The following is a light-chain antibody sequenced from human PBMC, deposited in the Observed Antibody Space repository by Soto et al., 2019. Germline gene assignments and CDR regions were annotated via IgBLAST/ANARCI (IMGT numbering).Light chain of an antibody. Sequence: QSALTQPASVSGSPGQPITISCTGTSSDVGSHNLVSWYQQHPGQAPKLMIYEVSKRPLGVSTRFSASKSGNTASLTISGLQAEAEADYYCCSYGGSRAVFGGGTQLTVL. CDR2: EVS. V-gene: IGLV2-23*02. CDR3: CSYGGSRAV. CDR1: SSDVGSHNL. J-gene: IGLJ7*01.